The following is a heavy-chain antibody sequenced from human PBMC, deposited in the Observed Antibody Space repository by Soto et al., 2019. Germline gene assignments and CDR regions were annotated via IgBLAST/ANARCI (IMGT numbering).Heavy chain of an antibody. CDR3: ARDSRDSRYCSGGSCYASYYYGMDV. CDR1: GFTVSSSY. D-gene: IGHD2-15*01. V-gene: IGHV3-53*01. CDR2: IYSGGST. Sequence: PGGSLRLSCAASGFTVSSSYMSWVRQAPGKGLEWVSVIYSGGSTYYADSVKGRFTISRDNSKNTLYLQMNSLRAEDTAVYYCARDSRDSRYCSGGSCYASYYYGMDVWGQGTTVTVSS. J-gene: IGHJ6*02.